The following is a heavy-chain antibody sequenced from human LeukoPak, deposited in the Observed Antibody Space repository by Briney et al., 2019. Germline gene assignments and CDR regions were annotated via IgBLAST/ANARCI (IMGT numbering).Heavy chain of an antibody. Sequence: ASVKVSCKASGCTFTSYGISWVRQAPGQGLEWMGRISAYNGNTNYPQKLQGRVTMTTDTSTSTAYMELRGLRSDDTAVYYCARDRGSYYFDYWGQGTLVTVSS. CDR2: ISAYNGNT. J-gene: IGHJ4*02. V-gene: IGHV1-18*01. D-gene: IGHD1-26*01. CDR1: GCTFTSYG. CDR3: ARDRGSYYFDY.